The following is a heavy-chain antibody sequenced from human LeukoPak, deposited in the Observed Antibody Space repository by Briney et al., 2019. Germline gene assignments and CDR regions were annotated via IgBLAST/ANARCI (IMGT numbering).Heavy chain of an antibody. CDR1: GFTFSSYW. CDR3: ARDRQDIVATMTHFDY. CDR2: IKQDGSEK. J-gene: IGHJ4*02. V-gene: IGHV3-7*01. Sequence: GGSLRLSCAASGFTFSSYWMSWVRQAPGKGLEWVANIKQDGSEKYYVDSVKGRFTISRDNAKNSLYLQMNSLRAEDTAVYYCARDRQDIVATMTHFDYWGQGTLVTVSS. D-gene: IGHD5-12*01.